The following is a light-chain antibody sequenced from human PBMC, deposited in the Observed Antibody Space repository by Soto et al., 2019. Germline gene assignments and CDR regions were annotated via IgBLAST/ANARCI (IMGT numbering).Light chain of an antibody. Sequence: DIPLTQSHCTLSASLLVGVPTXRRASQSISSWLAWYQQKPGKAPKLLIYDASSLESGVPSRFSGSGSGTEFTLTISSLQPDDFATYYCQQDNSYSQTFGQGTKVDIK. V-gene: IGKV1-5*01. CDR2: DAS. J-gene: IGKJ1*01. CDR3: QQDNSYSQT. CDR1: QSISSW.